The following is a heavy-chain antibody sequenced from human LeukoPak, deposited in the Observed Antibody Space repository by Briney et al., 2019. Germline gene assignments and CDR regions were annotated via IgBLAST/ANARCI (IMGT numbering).Heavy chain of an antibody. CDR2: MYYSGST. D-gene: IGHD3-22*01. V-gene: IGHV4-30-4*01. CDR3: ARPYYYDSRIDP. CDR1: GGSISSGDYY. Sequence: SETLSLTCTVSGGSISSGDYYWRWLRQPPGKGLEWIGYMYYSGSTYYNPSLKSRVTISVDTSKNQFSLKLSSVTAADTAVYYCARPYYYDSRIDPWGQGTLVTVSS. J-gene: IGHJ5*02.